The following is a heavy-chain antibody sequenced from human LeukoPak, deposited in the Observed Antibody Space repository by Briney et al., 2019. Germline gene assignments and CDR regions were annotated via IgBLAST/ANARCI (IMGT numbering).Heavy chain of an antibody. CDR3: ARGPDYYDSSGPIAYFDY. D-gene: IGHD3-22*01. Sequence: ASVKVSCKASGYTFTSYAMNWVRQAPGQGLEWMGWISAYNGNTNYAQKLQGRVTMTTDTSTSTAYMELRSLRSDDTAMYYCARGPDYYDSSGPIAYFDYWGQGTLVTVSS. J-gene: IGHJ4*02. CDR2: ISAYNGNT. V-gene: IGHV1-18*01. CDR1: GYTFTSYA.